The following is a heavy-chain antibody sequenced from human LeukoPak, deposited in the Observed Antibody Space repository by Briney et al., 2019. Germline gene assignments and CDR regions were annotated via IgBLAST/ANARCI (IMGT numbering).Heavy chain of an antibody. V-gene: IGHV4-38-2*02. Sequence: SETLSLTCSVSGYSISSAYYWGWIRQPPGKGLEWIGTMYHSGSTNYNPSLKSRVTISVDTSKNQFSLKLSSVTAADTAVYYCARVYYHGSGSNFFDYWGQGTLVTVSS. J-gene: IGHJ4*02. CDR2: MYHSGST. CDR1: GYSISSAYY. CDR3: ARVYYHGSGSNFFDY. D-gene: IGHD3-10*01.